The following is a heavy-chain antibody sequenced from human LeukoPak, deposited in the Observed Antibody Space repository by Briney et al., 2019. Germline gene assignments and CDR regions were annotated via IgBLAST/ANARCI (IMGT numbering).Heavy chain of an antibody. V-gene: IGHV4-61*02. J-gene: IGHJ3*02. CDR1: GGSISSSSYY. CDR2: IYTSGST. Sequence: PSETLSLTCTVSGGSISSSSYYWSWIRQPAGKGLEWIGRIYTSGSTNYNPSLKSRVTISVDTSKNQFSLKLSSVTAADTAVYYCARVKPGITIFGVYNAFDIWGQGTMVTVSS. D-gene: IGHD3-3*01. CDR3: ARVKPGITIFGVYNAFDI.